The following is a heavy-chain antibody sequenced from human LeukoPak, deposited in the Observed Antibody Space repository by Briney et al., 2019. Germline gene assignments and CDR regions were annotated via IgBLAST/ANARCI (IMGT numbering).Heavy chain of an antibody. CDR3: AKDSNYYGMDV. J-gene: IGHJ6*02. CDR1: GFTFDDYA. Sequence: GGSLRLSCAASGFTFDDYAMHWVRQAPGEGLEWVSGISWNSGNIGYADSVKGRFTISRDNAKNSLYLQMNSLRAEDTALYYCAKDSNYYGMDVWGQGTTVTVSS. CDR2: ISWNSGNI. V-gene: IGHV3-9*01.